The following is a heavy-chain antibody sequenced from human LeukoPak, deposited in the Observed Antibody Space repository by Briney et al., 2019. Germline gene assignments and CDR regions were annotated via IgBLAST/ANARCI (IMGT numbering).Heavy chain of an antibody. V-gene: IGHV4-59*01. CDR2: IYTTGST. CDR3: AREYYYGSGSGRAAFDI. D-gene: IGHD3-10*01. Sequence: PSETLSLTCAVSGGSMSFYYWSWIRQPPGKGLEWIGYIYTTGSTNYNPSLKSRVTISVDTSKNQFPLNLSSVTAADTAVYYCAREYYYGSGSGRAAFDIWGQGTMVTVSS. J-gene: IGHJ3*02. CDR1: GGSMSFYY.